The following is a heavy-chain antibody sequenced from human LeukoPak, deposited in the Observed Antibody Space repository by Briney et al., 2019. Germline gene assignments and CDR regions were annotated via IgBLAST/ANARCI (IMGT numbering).Heavy chain of an antibody. D-gene: IGHD3-22*01. CDR1: GYTFTGYY. Sequence: GASVKVSCKASGYTFTGYYMHWVRQAPGQGLEWMGWINPNSGGTNYAQKFRGRVTMTRDTSISTAYMELSRLRSDDTAVYYCARDPAYYYDSSGTPDDYWGQGTLVTVSS. CDR3: ARDPAYYYDSSGTPDDY. J-gene: IGHJ4*02. V-gene: IGHV1-2*02. CDR2: INPNSGGT.